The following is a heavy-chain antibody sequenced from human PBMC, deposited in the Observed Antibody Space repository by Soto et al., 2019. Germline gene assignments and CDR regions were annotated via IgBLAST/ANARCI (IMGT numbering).Heavy chain of an antibody. Sequence: QVQLQESGPGLVKPSETLSLTCTVSGGSVSSGSYYWSWIRQPPGKGLEWIGYIYYSGSTNYNPSLKSRATNSVDTSKDQFSLKLSSVPAADTAVYYCASVTRTCISTSCYRYYYGMDVWGQGTTVTVSS. D-gene: IGHD2-2*02. CDR1: GGSVSSGSYY. CDR2: IYYSGST. J-gene: IGHJ6*02. CDR3: ASVTRTCISTSCYRYYYGMDV. V-gene: IGHV4-61*01.